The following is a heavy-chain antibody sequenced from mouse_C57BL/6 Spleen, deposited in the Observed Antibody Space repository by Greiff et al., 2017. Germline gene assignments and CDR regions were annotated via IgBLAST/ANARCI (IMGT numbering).Heavy chain of an antibody. J-gene: IGHJ3*01. D-gene: IGHD3-2*02. V-gene: IGHV1-15*01. CDR3: TRRGSSGSFAY. CDR1: GYTFTDYE. CDR2: IDPETGGT. Sequence: QVHVKQSGAELVRPGASVTLSCKASGYTFTDYEMHWVKQTPVHGLEWIGAIDPETGGTAYNQKFKGKAILTADKSSSTAYMELRSLTSEDSAVYYCTRRGSSGSFAYWGQGTLVTVSA.